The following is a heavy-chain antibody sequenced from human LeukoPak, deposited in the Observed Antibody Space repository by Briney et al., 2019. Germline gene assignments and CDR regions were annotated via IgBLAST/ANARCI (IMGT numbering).Heavy chain of an antibody. J-gene: IGHJ4*02. Sequence: ASVKVSCKASGYTFTSYDINWVRQATGQGLEWMGGMNPNSGNTGYAQKFQGRVTMTRNTSISTAYMELSSLRSEDTAVYYCARVVTIFGVVIRVFDYWGQGTLVTVSS. CDR3: ARVVTIFGVVIRVFDY. CDR2: MNPNSGNT. D-gene: IGHD3-3*01. CDR1: GYTFTSYD. V-gene: IGHV1-8*01.